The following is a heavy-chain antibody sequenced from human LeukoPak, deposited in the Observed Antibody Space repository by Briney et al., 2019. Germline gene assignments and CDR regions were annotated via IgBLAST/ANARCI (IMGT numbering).Heavy chain of an antibody. Sequence: SETLSLTCAVYGGSFSSYYWSWIRQPAGKGLEWIGRIYSSRSIYNPSLKSRVTMSVDTSKNQFSLKLSSVTAADTAVYYCARAAGRDTTSGLDFDYWGQGILVTVSS. V-gene: IGHV4-59*10. J-gene: IGHJ4*02. CDR2: IYSSRS. CDR1: GGSFSSYY. CDR3: ARAAGRDTTSGLDFDY. D-gene: IGHD1-26*01.